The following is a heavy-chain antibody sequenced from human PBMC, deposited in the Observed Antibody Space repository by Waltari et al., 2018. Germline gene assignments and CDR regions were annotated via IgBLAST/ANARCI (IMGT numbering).Heavy chain of an antibody. D-gene: IGHD3-10*01. CDR1: AFRLRR. CDR2: ISNDESSL. J-gene: IGHJ6*02. Sequence: EEQLLESGGGLPQPGDSLRLSCAASAFRLRRINWVRQAQGTGLVWVGRISNDESSLTYADSVKGRFTISRDNAKNTLFLQMKRLRAEDTAVYYCVRLAQRTYKSPVPGRHYYYGMDVWAKGPRSPSP. V-gene: IGHV3-74*03. CDR3: VRLAQRTYKSPVPGRHYYYGMDV.